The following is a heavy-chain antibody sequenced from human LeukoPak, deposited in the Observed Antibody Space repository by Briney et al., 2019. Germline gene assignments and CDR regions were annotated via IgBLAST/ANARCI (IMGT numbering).Heavy chain of an antibody. CDR3: ASIAVAGTDFDY. Sequence: GGSLRLSCAASGFTVSSNYMSWVRQAPGKGLEWVSVIYSGGSTYYADSVKGRFTISRDNSKNTLYLQMNSLRAEDTAVYYCASIAVAGTDFDYWGQGTQVTVSS. CDR1: GFTVSSNY. CDR2: IYSGGST. V-gene: IGHV3-66*01. D-gene: IGHD6-19*01. J-gene: IGHJ4*02.